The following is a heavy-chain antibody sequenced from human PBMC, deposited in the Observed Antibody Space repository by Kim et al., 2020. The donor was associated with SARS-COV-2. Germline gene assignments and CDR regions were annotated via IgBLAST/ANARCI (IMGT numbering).Heavy chain of an antibody. D-gene: IGHD6-13*01. J-gene: IGHJ4*02. Sequence: ADSGKGGSTISKDNSKNTLYLQMNSLRAEDTAVYYCARDRTAAAAPFDDWGQGTLVTVSS. V-gene: IGHV3-33*01. CDR3: ARDRTAAAAPFDD.